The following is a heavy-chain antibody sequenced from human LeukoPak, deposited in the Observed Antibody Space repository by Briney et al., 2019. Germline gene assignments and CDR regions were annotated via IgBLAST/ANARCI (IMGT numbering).Heavy chain of an antibody. CDR1: EYTFTGYY. CDR3: ARNYGRTSRYFDY. D-gene: IGHD4-23*01. Sequence: ASVKVSCKASEYTFTGYYLHWVRQAPGQGLEWMGWISPGTGGTNYAQNFQGRVTMTRDTSISTAYMELSGLRSDDTALYFCARNYGRTSRYFDYWGQGPLVTVSS. V-gene: IGHV1-2*02. CDR2: ISPGTGGT. J-gene: IGHJ4*02.